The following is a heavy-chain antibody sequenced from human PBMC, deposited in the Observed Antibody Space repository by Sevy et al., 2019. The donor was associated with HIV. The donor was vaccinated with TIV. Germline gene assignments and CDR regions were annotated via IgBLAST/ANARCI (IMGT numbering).Heavy chain of an antibody. CDR2: ISYDGSNK. Sequence: GGSLRLSCAASGFTFSSYGMHWVRQAPGKGLEWVAVISYDGSNKYYADSVKGRFTISRDNSKNTLYLQMNSLGAEDTAVYYCAKEKKEGYYMDVWGKGTTVTVSS. J-gene: IGHJ6*03. CDR1: GFTFSSYG. CDR3: AKEKKEGYYMDV. V-gene: IGHV3-30*18.